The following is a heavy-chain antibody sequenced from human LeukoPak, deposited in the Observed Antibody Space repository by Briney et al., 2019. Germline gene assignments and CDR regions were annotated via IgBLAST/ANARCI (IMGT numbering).Heavy chain of an antibody. CDR3: ARKSGWHFDY. J-gene: IGHJ4*02. V-gene: IGHV5-51*01. CDR2: IYPGDSDT. Sequence: GESLKISCKGSGYSFANFWIGWVRQMPGKGPEWVGIIYPGDSDTRCSPSSQGHVTISADKSISTAYLLWSSLKASDTAMYYCARKSGWHFDYWGQGTLVTVSS. CDR1: GYSFANFW. D-gene: IGHD3-22*01.